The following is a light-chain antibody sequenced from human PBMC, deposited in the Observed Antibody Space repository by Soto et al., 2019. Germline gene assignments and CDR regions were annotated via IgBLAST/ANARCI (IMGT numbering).Light chain of an antibody. Sequence: IQLTQSPSSLSASVGDRVTITCRASQGISSYLAWYQQKPGKAPKLLIYAASTLQSGVPSRLSGSGSGTDFTLTISSLQPEDFATYYCQQLNSYPPTFGGGTKVEIK. CDR1: QGISSY. CDR3: QQLNSYPPT. J-gene: IGKJ4*01. CDR2: AAS. V-gene: IGKV1-9*01.